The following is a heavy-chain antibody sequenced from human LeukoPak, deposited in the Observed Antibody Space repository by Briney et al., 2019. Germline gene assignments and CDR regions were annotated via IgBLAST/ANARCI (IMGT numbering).Heavy chain of an antibody. J-gene: IGHJ4*02. CDR2: ISGSGGST. CDR3: AKDRLRYYYDSSGMEYYFDY. Sequence: GGSLRLSCAASGFTFSSYAMSWVRQAPGEGLEWVSAISGSGGSTYYVDSVKGRFTISRDNSKNTLYLQMNSLRAEDTAVYYCAKDRLRYYYDSSGMEYYFDYWGQGTLVTVSS. V-gene: IGHV3-23*01. CDR1: GFTFSSYA. D-gene: IGHD3-22*01.